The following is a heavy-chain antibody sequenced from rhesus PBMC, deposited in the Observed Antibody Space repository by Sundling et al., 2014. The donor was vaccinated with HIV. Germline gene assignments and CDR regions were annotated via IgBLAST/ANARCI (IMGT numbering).Heavy chain of an antibody. CDR3: ARTGPWTGYYSFDY. D-gene: IGHD3-3*01. CDR2: IHGSDSNT. J-gene: IGHJ4*01. Sequence: QVQLQESGPGLVKPSETLSVSCAVSGGSINSNYWSWIRQAPGKGLEWIGYIHGSDSNTDYNPSLKSRVTLSADASKNRLSLKLSSVTAADTAVYHCARTGPWTGYYSFDYWGQGALVTVSS. CDR1: GGSINSNY. V-gene: IGHV4-169*01.